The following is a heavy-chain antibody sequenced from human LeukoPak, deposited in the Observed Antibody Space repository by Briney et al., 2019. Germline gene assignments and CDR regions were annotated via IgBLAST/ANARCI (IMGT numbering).Heavy chain of an antibody. V-gene: IGHV3-21*01. J-gene: IGHJ4*02. CDR2: ISRSSTYI. CDR3: ATTYPLFDY. Sequence: GGSLRLSCAASGFTFSTYSMNWVRQAPGKGLEWVSSISRSSTYIYYADSVKGRFTISRDNAENSLYLQMNRLRADDTPVYYCATTYPLFDYWGQGTLVTVSS. CDR1: GFTFSTYS.